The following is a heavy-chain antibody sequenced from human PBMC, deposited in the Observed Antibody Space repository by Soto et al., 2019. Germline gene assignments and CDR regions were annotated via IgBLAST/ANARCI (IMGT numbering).Heavy chain of an antibody. CDR1: GFTFSSYA. Sequence: QVQLVESGGGVVQPGRSLRLSCAASGFTFSSYAMHWVRQAPGKGLEWVAVISYDGSNKYYADSVKGRFTISRDNSKNTLYLQMNSLRAVDTAVYYCARAGGLSGWSLSDYWGQGTLVTVSS. V-gene: IGHV3-30-3*01. CDR2: ISYDGSNK. CDR3: ARAGGLSGWSLSDY. J-gene: IGHJ4*02. D-gene: IGHD6-19*01.